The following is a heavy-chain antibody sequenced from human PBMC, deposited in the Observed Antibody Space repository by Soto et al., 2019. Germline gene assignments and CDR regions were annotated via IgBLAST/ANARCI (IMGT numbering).Heavy chain of an antibody. CDR3: ARDQGRKYYGSGSYLVPGWFDP. CDR1: GGTFSSYA. CDR2: IIPIFGTA. D-gene: IGHD3-10*01. Sequence: SVKVSCKASGGTFSSYATSWVRQAPGQGLEGLGGIIPIFGTANYAQKFQGRVTITADKSTSTAYMELSSPRSEDTAVYYCARDQGRKYYGSGSYLVPGWFDPWGQGTLVTVSS. V-gene: IGHV1-69*06. J-gene: IGHJ5*02.